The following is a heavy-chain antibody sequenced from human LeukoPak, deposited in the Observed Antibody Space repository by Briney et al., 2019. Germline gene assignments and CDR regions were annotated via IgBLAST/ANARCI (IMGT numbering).Heavy chain of an antibody. V-gene: IGHV1-69*01. J-gene: IGHJ3*02. Sequence: SVKVSCKASGGTFSSYAISWVRQAPGQGLEWMGGIIPIFGTANCAQKFQARVTITADESTSTAYMELSSLRSEDTAVYYCARPVGSKDAFDIWGQGTMVTVSS. D-gene: IGHD1-26*01. CDR1: GGTFSSYA. CDR2: IIPIFGTA. CDR3: ARPVGSKDAFDI.